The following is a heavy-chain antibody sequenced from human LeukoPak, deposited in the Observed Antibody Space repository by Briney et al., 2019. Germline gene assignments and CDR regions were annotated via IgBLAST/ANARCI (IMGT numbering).Heavy chain of an antibody. CDR2: INTDGSST. D-gene: IGHD6-6*01. J-gene: IGHJ4*02. V-gene: IGHV3-74*01. Sequence: GGSLRLSCAASGFTFSSYWMHWVRQAPGKGLVWVSRINTDGSSTSYADSVKGRFTISRDNAKNTLYLQINSLRAEDTAVYYCARDIEQLVLDYWGQGTLVTVSS. CDR3: ARDIEQLVLDY. CDR1: GFTFSSYW.